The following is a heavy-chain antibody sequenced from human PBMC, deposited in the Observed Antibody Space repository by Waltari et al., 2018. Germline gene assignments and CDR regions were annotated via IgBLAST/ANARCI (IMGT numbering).Heavy chain of an antibody. CDR2: ISGDGRIT. CDR1: GFTFSNYW. Sequence: VQLVESGGGLVQPGGSVRVSCAASGFTFSNYWMHWVRQVPGKGLVWVSRISGDGRITHYADSVKGRFTISRDNAENTLYLQMNSLTVEDTAVYYCARNYRDYWGQGTLVTVSS. CDR3: ARNYRDY. D-gene: IGHD3-16*02. J-gene: IGHJ4*02. V-gene: IGHV3-74*01.